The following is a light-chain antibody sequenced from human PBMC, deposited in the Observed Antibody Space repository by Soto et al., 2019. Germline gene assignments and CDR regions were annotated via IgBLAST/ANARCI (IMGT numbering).Light chain of an antibody. J-gene: IGLJ1*01. V-gene: IGLV2-14*02. CDR3: SSYTSSSLYV. Sequence: QSALTQPASVSGSPGQSITISCTGTSSDVGSYNHVSWYQQHPGKALKLMIYDVSNRPSGVSNRFSGSKSGNTASLTISGLQAEDEADYYCSSYTSSSLYVFGTGTKVTV. CDR1: SSDVGSYNH. CDR2: DVS.